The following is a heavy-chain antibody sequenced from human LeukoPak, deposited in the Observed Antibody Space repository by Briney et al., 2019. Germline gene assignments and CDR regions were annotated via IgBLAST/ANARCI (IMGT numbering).Heavy chain of an antibody. CDR3: ARGRLRGRSGGTFDY. D-gene: IGHD5-12*01. J-gene: IGHJ4*02. CDR1: GGSFSAYY. CDR2: INYSGST. V-gene: IGHV4-34*01. Sequence: SETLSLTCAVNGGSFSAYYWSWIRQPPWKGLEWIGEINYSGSTNYNPSLKTRVTISVDSSKNQFSLKLSSLTAADTAVYYCARGRLRGRSGGTFDYWGQGTLVTVSS.